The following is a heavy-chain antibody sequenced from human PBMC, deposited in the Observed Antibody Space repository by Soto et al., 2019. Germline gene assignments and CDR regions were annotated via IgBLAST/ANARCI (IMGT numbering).Heavy chain of an antibody. CDR2: XXPXXXXX. CDR3: AKDRIVGATGS. V-gene: IGHV1-2*02. D-gene: IGHD1-26*01. Sequence: ASGKVSCKASGYTFTDNHVHLLRRAPGQDFGWXGWXXPXXXXXKXXXKFQGRVTMTRYTSIDTAYMEVTSLTSDDTATYFCAKDRIVGATGSWGQGTLVTVSS. CDR1: GYTFTDNH. J-gene: IGHJ5*02.